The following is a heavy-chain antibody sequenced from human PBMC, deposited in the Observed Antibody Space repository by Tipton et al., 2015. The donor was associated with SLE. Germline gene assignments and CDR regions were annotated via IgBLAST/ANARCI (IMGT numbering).Heavy chain of an antibody. CDR1: GGSFNNFY. CDR2: INDSGST. CDR3: ATIIFYDSSGMRVDS. D-gene: IGHD3-22*01. J-gene: IGHJ5*01. V-gene: IGHV4-34*03. Sequence: TLSLTCAVYGGSFNNFYWSWIRQPPEKGLEWIGEINDSGSTKYNPSLKSRVTISVDTSKNQFSLKLSSVTAADTAVYYCATIIFYDSSGMRVDSWGQGTLVTVSS.